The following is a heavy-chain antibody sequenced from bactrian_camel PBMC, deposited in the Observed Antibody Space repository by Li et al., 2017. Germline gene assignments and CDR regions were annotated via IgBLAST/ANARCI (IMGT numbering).Heavy chain of an antibody. D-gene: IGHD6*01. CDR2: IWATGGST. CDR3: AAGDPLAPECDGTWYKFADI. V-gene: IGHV3-3*01. J-gene: IGHJ4*01. CDR1: GASVSRNC. Sequence: HVQLVESGGGSVQAGGSLRLSCVVSGASVSRNCKGWFRQAPGKEREGVARIWATGGSTYYADSVKGRFTISQDTAKNTVFLQMNSLQPEDTAMYRCAAGDPLAPECDGTWYKFADIWGQGTQVTVS.